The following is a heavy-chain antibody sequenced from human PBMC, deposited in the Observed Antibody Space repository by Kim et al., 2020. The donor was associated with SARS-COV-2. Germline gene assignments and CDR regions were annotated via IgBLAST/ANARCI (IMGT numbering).Heavy chain of an antibody. V-gene: IGHV4-61*01. J-gene: IGHJ4*02. D-gene: IGHD2-21*02. CDR3: ARANTRMAYCGGDCYWASDY. CDR2: IYYSGST. Sequence: SETLSLTCTVSGGSVSSGSYYWSWIRQPPGKGLEWIGYIYYSGSTNYNPSLKSRVTISVDTSKNQFSLKLSPVTAAATAVYYCARANTRMAYCGGDCYWASDYWGQGTLVTVSS. CDR1: GGSVSSGSYY.